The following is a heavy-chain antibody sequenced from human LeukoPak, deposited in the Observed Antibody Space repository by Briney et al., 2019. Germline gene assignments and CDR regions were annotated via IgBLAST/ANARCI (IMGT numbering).Heavy chain of an antibody. Sequence: RASVTVSCKTSGYTFTGFYMHWVRQAPGQGLEWMGWITPDRGGTNYAQKFQGRVTLTRDTSISTAYMELSSLRSDDTAVYYCARDAGGFMSGMDVWGKGTTVTVSS. D-gene: IGHD3-16*01. J-gene: IGHJ6*03. CDR1: GYTFTGFY. CDR2: ITPDRGGT. V-gene: IGHV1-2*02. CDR3: ARDAGGFMSGMDV.